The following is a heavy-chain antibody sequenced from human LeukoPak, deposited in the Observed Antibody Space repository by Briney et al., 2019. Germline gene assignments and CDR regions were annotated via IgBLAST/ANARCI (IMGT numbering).Heavy chain of an antibody. V-gene: IGHV1-69*04. Sequence: ASVKVSCKASGGTFSSYAISWVRQAPGQGLEWMGRIIPILGIANYAQKFQGRVTITADKSTSTAYMELSSLRSEDTAVYYCARERSIAASYHYYGMDACGQGTTVTVSS. CDR2: IIPILGIA. J-gene: IGHJ6*02. D-gene: IGHD6-13*01. CDR1: GGTFSSYA. CDR3: ARERSIAASYHYYGMDA.